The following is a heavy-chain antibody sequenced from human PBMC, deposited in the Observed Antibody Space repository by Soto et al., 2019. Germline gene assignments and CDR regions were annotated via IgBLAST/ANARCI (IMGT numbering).Heavy chain of an antibody. Sequence: SETLSLTCTVSGGSISNYYWSWIRQPPGKGLEWIGYIYYSGSANYNPSLKSRVTISVDTSKNQFSLKLSSVTAADTAVYYCARDRNYYDSSGFLLWGQGTQVTVSS. J-gene: IGHJ4*02. V-gene: IGHV4-59*12. D-gene: IGHD3-22*01. CDR3: ARDRNYYDSSGFLL. CDR2: IYYSGSA. CDR1: GGSISNYY.